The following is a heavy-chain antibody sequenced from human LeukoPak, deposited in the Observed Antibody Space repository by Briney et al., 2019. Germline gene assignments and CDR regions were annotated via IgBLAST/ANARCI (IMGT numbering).Heavy chain of an antibody. V-gene: IGHV4-59*12. CDR2: ISYSGST. Sequence: SETLSLTCTVSGGSMRSYYWSWIRQPPGKGLEWIGYISYSGSTIYNPSLKSRVTISVDTSKNQFSLKLSSVTAADTAVYYCARDLDLIAVAGPFDYWGQGTLVTVSS. CDR3: ARDLDLIAVAGPFDY. CDR1: GGSMRSYY. D-gene: IGHD6-19*01. J-gene: IGHJ4*02.